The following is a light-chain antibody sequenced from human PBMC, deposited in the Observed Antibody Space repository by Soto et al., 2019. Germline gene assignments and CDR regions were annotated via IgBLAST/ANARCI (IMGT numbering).Light chain of an antibody. J-gene: IGLJ3*02. CDR3: SSYTSSSPWV. CDR1: RSDVGGYNY. V-gene: IGLV2-14*01. CDR2: EVS. Sequence: QSALTQPASVSGSPGQSITISCTGTRSDVGGYNYVSWHQQHPGKAPKLMIYEVSNRPSGVSNRFSGSKSGNTASLTISGLQADDEADYYCSSYTSSSPWVFGGGTKLTVL.